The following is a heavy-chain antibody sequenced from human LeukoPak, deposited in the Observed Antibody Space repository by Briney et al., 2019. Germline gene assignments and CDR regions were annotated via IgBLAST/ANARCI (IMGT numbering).Heavy chain of an antibody. CDR3: ARDLGDYYDSSGYYFPFDY. V-gene: IGHV1-18*01. CDR2: ISAYNGNT. J-gene: IGHJ4*02. CDR1: GYTFTSYG. D-gene: IGHD3-22*01. Sequence: ASVKVSCKASGYTFTSYGISWVRQAPGQGPEWMGWISAYNGNTNYAQKLQGRVTMTTDTSTSTAYMELRSLRSDDTAVYYCARDLGDYYDSSGYYFPFDYWGQGTLVTVSS.